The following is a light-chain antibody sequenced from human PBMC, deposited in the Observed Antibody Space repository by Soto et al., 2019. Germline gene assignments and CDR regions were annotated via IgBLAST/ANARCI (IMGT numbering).Light chain of an antibody. V-gene: IGKV3-15*01. Sequence: DILMTQSLATLSLSPGGRATLSCRASQSVSSNLAWYQQKPGQAPRLLIQRASTRATGIPARFSGSGSGTEFTLTITSLQSEDFAVYFCQQYNNWPGTFGQGTKVEIK. CDR1: QSVSSN. CDR2: RAS. J-gene: IGKJ1*01. CDR3: QQYNNWPGT.